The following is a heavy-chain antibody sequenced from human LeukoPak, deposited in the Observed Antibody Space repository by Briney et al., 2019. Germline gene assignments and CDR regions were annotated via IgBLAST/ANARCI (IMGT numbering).Heavy chain of an antibody. Sequence: GGSLRLSCAASGFTFSNFAMSWVRQAPGKGLEWVSAIGGDGDNTYYADSVKGRFTISRDNSKNTLYLQMNSLRAEDTAVYYCAKDQSLYGTAFDYWGQGTLVTVSS. J-gene: IGHJ4*02. CDR3: AKDQSLYGTAFDY. D-gene: IGHD3-16*02. CDR2: IGGDGDNT. V-gene: IGHV3-23*01. CDR1: GFTFSNFA.